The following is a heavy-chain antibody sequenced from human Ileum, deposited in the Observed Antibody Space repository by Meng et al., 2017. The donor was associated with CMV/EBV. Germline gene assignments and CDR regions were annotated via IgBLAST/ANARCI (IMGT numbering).Heavy chain of an antibody. D-gene: IGHD6-13*01. V-gene: IGHV4-30-4*08. CDR1: GGSISSGDYY. CDR3: ARRSSGLFDY. J-gene: IGHJ4*02. CDR2: IYYSGTT. Sequence: VQLQESGPGLVKPSQTLSLTCTVSGGSISSGDYYWTWIRPPPGKGLEWIGYIYYSGTTYYNPSLKSRVSISVDTSRNQFSLQLSSVTAADTAVYYCARRSSGLFDYWGQGILVTVSS.